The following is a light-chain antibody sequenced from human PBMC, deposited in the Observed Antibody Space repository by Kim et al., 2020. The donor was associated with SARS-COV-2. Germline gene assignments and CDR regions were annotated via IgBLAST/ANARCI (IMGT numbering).Light chain of an antibody. J-gene: IGKJ4*01. V-gene: IGKV3-11*01. CDR1: QSVSSY. CDR3: QHRSNWPLT. CDR2: DAS. Sequence: EIVLTQSPATLSLSPGERATLSCTASQSVSSYLAWYQQKRGQAPRLLIYDASNRATGIPARFSGSWSGTDFTLTISSLEPEDFAVYYCQHRSNWPLTFGGGTKVDIK.